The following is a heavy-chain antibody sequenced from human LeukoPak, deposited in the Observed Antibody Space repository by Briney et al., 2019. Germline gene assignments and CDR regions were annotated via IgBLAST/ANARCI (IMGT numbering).Heavy chain of an antibody. CDR3: ARVTGSGSYDSVWFDP. J-gene: IGHJ5*02. CDR2: ISAYNGNT. D-gene: IGHD3-10*01. Sequence: ASVKVSCKASGYTFTSYGISWVRQAPGQGLEWMGWISAYNGNTNYAQKLQGRVTMTTDTSTSTAYMELRSLRSDDTAVYYCARVTGSGSYDSVWFDPWGQGTLVTVPS. V-gene: IGHV1-18*01. CDR1: GYTFTSYG.